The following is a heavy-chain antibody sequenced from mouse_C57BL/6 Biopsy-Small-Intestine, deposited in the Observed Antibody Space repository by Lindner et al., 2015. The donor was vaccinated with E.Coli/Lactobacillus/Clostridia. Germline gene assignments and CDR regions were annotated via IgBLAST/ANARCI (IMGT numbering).Heavy chain of an antibody. J-gene: IGHJ4*01. CDR2: IDPEDGET. D-gene: IGHD4-1*01. CDR1: GFNIKDYY. V-gene: IGHV14-2*01. CDR3: ASSWDGFTYAMDC. Sequence: VQLQESGAELVKPGASVKLSCTASGFNIKDYYIHWVKQRTEEGLEWIGRIDPEDGETKYAPKFQGKATITADTSSNTAYLHLSSPTSEDTAVYFCASSWDGFTYAMDCWGQGTSVTVSS.